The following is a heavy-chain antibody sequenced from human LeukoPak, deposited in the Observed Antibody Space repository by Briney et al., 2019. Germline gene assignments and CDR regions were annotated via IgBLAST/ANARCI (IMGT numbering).Heavy chain of an antibody. J-gene: IGHJ6*02. CDR3: AKVQRFHYYYGMDV. Sequence: PGGSLRLSCAASGVTFSSSAMSWVRQAPGQGLEWVSGISGSGGITNYADSVKGRFTIPRDNSKNTLYLQMNSLRAEDTAVYYCAKVQRFHYYYGMDVWGQGTTVTVSS. CDR2: ISGSGGIT. V-gene: IGHV3-23*01. D-gene: IGHD3-3*01. CDR1: GVTFSSSA.